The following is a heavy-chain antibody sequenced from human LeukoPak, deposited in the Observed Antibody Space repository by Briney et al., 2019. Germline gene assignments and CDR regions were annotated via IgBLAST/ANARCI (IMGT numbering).Heavy chain of an antibody. D-gene: IGHD1-26*01. CDR3: ARDNGGSFNYFDY. Sequence: SETLSLTCAVSGGSISSYYWSWIRQPPGQGLEWSGYIYYSGSTNYNPSLKSRVTISVDTSKNQFSLKLSSVTAADTAVYYCARDNGGSFNYFDYWGQGILVTVSS. V-gene: IGHV4-59*01. J-gene: IGHJ4*02. CDR1: GGSISSYY. CDR2: IYYSGST.